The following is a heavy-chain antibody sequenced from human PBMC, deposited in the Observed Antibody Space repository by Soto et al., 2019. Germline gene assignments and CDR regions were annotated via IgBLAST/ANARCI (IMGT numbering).Heavy chain of an antibody. J-gene: IGHJ4*02. CDR1: GFTFSSYG. CDR2: IWYDGSNK. CDR3: ARDGRVSSRRPYYFDY. Sequence: PGGSLRLSCAASGFTFSSYGMHWVRQAPGKGLEWVAVIWYDGSNKYYADSVKGRFTISRDNSKNTLYLQMDSLRAEDTAVYYCARDGRVSSRRPYYFDYWGQGTLVTVSS. V-gene: IGHV3-33*01.